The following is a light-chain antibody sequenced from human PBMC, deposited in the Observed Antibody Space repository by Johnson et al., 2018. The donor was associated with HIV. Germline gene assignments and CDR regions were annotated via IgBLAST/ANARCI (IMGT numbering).Light chain of an antibody. CDR2: ENN. CDR3: GTWDSSLSAYV. CDR1: SFNIGNNY. V-gene: IGLV1-51*02. Sequence: QSVLTQPPSVSAAPGQKVTISCSGSSFNIGNNYVSWYQQLPGTAPKLLIYENNKRPSGIPDRFSGSKSGTSATLGITGLQTGDEADYYCGTWDSSLSAYVFGTGIKVTFL. J-gene: IGLJ1*01.